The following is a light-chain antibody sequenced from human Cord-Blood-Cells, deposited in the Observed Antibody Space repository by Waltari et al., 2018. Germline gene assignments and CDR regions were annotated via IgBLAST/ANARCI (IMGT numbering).Light chain of an antibody. CDR3: SSYTSSSTV. V-gene: IGLV2-14*01. CDR1: SSDVGGYNY. J-gene: IGLJ3*02. CDR2: EVS. Sequence: QSAMTQPASVSGSPGQSITISCTGTSSDVGGYNYVSWYQQHPGKAPKLMLYEVSNRPSGVSNRVAGSKSGNTASLTISWLQAEDEADYYCSSYTSSSTVFGGGTKLTVL.